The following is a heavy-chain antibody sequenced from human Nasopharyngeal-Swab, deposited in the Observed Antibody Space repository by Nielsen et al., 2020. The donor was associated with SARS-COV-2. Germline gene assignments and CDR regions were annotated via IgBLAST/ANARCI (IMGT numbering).Heavy chain of an antibody. CDR2: INTNTGNP. D-gene: IGHD6-25*01. Sequence: ASVKVSCKGVGYTFTTYGINWVRQAPGQGLEWMGWINTNTGNPTYAQGFTGRFVFSLDTSVSTAYLQISSLKAEDTAVYYCARASPPAPDYWGQGTLVTVSS. CDR3: ARASPPAPDY. V-gene: IGHV7-4-1*02. J-gene: IGHJ4*02. CDR1: GYTFTTYG.